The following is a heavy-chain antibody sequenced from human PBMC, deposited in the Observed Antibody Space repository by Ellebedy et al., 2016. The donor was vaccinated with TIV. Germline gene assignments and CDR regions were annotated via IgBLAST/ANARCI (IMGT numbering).Heavy chain of an antibody. D-gene: IGHD6-13*01. J-gene: IGHJ5*02. Sequence: GGSLRLXCAASGFTFSSYSMNWVRQAPGKGLEWVSYISSSSSTIYYADSVKGRFTISRDNAKNSLYLQMNSLRAEDTAVYYCARDAHSSSWIPNWFDPWGQGTLVTVSS. CDR2: ISSSSSTI. CDR1: GFTFSSYS. CDR3: ARDAHSSSWIPNWFDP. V-gene: IGHV3-48*04.